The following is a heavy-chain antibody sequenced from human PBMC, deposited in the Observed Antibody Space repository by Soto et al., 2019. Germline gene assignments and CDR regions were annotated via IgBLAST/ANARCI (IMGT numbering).Heavy chain of an antibody. CDR2: ISSSTSHT. Sequence: GGSVRLSCAVSGFTFSDYYMTWIRQGPGKGLEWVSYISSSTSHTNYADSVKGRFTISRDNAKNSLFLQMNSLRAEDTAVYYCARGRGAAADYFDFWGQGTLVTVS. V-gene: IGHV3-11*05. J-gene: IGHJ4*02. CDR3: ARGRGAAADYFDF. D-gene: IGHD6-13*01. CDR1: GFTFSDYY.